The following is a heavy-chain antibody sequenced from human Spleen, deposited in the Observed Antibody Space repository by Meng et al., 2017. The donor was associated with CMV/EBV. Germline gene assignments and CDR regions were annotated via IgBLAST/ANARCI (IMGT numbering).Heavy chain of an antibody. J-gene: IGHJ5*02. D-gene: IGHD1-26*01. V-gene: IGHV3-23*01. CDR1: GFTFSSYS. Sequence: LSRTCAASGFTFSSYSMNWVRQAPGKGPEWFSAISGSGGSTYYADSVKGRFTISRDNSKNTLYLQMNSLRAEDTAVYYCAKGSGSYGLDWFDPWGQGTLVTVSS. CDR3: AKGSGSYGLDWFDP. CDR2: ISGSGGST.